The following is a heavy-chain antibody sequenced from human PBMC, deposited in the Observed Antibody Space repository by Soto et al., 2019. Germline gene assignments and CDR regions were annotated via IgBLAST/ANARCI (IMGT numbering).Heavy chain of an antibody. CDR2: IRHDGADS. J-gene: IGHJ4*02. CDR3: AADLVAGSGSLGH. V-gene: IGHV3-74*01. D-gene: IGHD3-10*01. CDR1: GFTFSSRW. Sequence: GGSLRLSCAASGFTFSSRWMHWVRQGPGKGLQWVSRIRHDGADSNYADFVGGRFTISRDNTKNTLHLQMNSLRAEDTAVYFCAADLVAGSGSLGHWGQGTLVTVSS.